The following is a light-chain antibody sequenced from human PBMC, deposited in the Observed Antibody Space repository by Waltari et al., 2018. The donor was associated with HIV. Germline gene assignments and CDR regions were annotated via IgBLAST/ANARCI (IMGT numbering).Light chain of an antibody. CDR1: TSDFGRYNS. V-gene: IGLV2-14*03. CDR2: EVT. Sequence: QSALPQPASVSGSPGQSVTISCTATTSDFGRYNSVSWDQQHPCSLPNVIISEVTSRPSGVPHRCSGSKSGNTASLTISGLHAEDEAIYYCSTHTTTDTLIFGGGTKLTVL. CDR3: STHTTTDTLI. J-gene: IGLJ2*01.